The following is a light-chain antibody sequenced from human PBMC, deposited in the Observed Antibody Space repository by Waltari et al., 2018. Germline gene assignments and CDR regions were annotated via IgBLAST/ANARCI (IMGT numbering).Light chain of an antibody. J-gene: IGLJ2*01. CDR1: TSHVGSYNY. CDR3: SSYTPTSILV. CDR2: DVT. Sequence: QSALTQPASVSGSPGQSPTPPCSGTTSHVGSYNYFSWYHQHPGTPPKLLIYDVTKRPSGVSGRFSGSKSGNTASLTISGLQPEDEADYFCSSYTPTSILVFGGGTKLTV. V-gene: IGLV2-14*03.